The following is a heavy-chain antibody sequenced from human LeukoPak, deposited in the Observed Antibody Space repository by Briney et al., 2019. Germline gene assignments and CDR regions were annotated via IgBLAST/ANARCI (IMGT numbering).Heavy chain of an antibody. CDR3: ARDPLRSSFDP. CDR1: GGSITTNH. D-gene: IGHD6-13*01. J-gene: IGHJ5*02. V-gene: IGHV4-4*07. Sequence: PSETLSLTCSVSGGSITTNHWAWIRQPAGKGLEWIGRLHNSGNTNYNPSPKSRVTISVDTSKNQFSLKMTSATAADTAVYFCARDPLRSSFDPWGQGILVTVSS. CDR2: LHNSGNT.